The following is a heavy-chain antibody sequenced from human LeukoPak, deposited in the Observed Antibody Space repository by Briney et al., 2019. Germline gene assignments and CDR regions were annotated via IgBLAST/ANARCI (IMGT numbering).Heavy chain of an antibody. CDR3: ARDKPRGSYYGSIFDS. Sequence: GGSLRLSCAASGFTFSSYWMSWVRQAPGKGLEWVANIRDDGGEIYYVDSVKGRFTISRDNAKSSLFLQMNSLRAEDAAVYYCARDKPRGSYYGSIFDSWGQGTLVTVSS. J-gene: IGHJ4*02. D-gene: IGHD1-26*01. CDR2: IRDDGGEI. CDR1: GFTFSSYW. V-gene: IGHV3-7*01.